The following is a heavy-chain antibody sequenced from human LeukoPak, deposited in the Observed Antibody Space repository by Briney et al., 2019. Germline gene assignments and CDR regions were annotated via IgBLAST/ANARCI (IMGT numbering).Heavy chain of an antibody. J-gene: IGHJ4*02. CDR3: ARALWFGELSNSFDY. CDR2: IYTSGST. D-gene: IGHD3-10*01. CDR1: GDSISSYY. Sequence: SETLSLTCTVSGDSISSYYWSWIRRPPGKGLEWIGRIYTSGSTYYNPSLKSRVTMSINASMNHFSLKLSSVTAADPGVYYCARALWFGELSNSFDYWGQGTLVTVSS. V-gene: IGHV4-4*07.